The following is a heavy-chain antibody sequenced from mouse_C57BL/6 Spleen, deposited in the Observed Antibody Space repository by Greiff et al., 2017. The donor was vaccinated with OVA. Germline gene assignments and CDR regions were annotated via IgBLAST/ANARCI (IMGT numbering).Heavy chain of an antibody. J-gene: IGHJ3*01. CDR1: GYAFSSSW. CDR2: IYPGDGDT. D-gene: IGHD2-4*01. CDR3: APYYDYDWFAY. Sequence: VQLQQSGPELVKPGASVKISCKASGYAFSSSWMNWVKQRPGKGLEWIGRIYPGDGDTNYNGKFKGKATLTADKSSSTAYMQLSSLTSEDSAVYFCAPYYDYDWFAYWGQGTLVTVSA. V-gene: IGHV1-82*01.